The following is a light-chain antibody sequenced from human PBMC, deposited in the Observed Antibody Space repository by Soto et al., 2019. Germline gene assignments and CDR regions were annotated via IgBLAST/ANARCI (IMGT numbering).Light chain of an antibody. Sequence: QSALTQPPSASGSPGQSVTISCTGTSSEVGGYNFVSWYQQHPGKGPKLIIYEVNKRPSGVPDRFSGSKSGRTASLTVSGLQAEDEADYYCSSYAGSNNRYVFGTGTKLTVL. CDR1: SSEVGGYNF. CDR2: EVN. CDR3: SSYAGSNNRYV. V-gene: IGLV2-8*01. J-gene: IGLJ1*01.